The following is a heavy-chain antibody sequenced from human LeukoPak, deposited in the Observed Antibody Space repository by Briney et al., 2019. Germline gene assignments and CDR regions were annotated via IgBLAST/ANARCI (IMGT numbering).Heavy chain of an antibody. Sequence: PGGSPRLSSAASGFTFDDYATHWVREAPGKSLEWVSGISWNSGSIGYADSVKGRLTISRDNAKNSLYLQMNSLRAEDTALYYCAKDMFDSRAFDIWGQGTMVTVSS. J-gene: IGHJ3*02. V-gene: IGHV3-9*01. CDR1: GFTFDDYA. CDR3: AKDMFDSRAFDI. CDR2: ISWNSGSI. D-gene: IGHD3-22*01.